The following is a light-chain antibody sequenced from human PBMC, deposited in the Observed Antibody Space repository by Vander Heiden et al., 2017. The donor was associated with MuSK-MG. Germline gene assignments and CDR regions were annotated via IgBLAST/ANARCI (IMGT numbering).Light chain of an antibody. CDR3: QQYGTSFT. CDR2: GAS. J-gene: IGKJ4*01. Sequence: IVLTQSPRTLSLSPGERATPSCRASQIITSSYLTWYLQKPDQAPRILNYGASIGATGIPDRFSGSGAGKDFTLTVSRLEPEDFAVYYWQQYGTSFTFGGGTKVEIK. V-gene: IGKV3-20*01. CDR1: QIITSSY.